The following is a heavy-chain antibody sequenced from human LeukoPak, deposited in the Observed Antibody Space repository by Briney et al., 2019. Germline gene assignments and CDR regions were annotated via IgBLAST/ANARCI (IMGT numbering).Heavy chain of an antibody. V-gene: IGHV7-4-1*02. CDR2: IHPSTGNP. D-gene: IGHD3-16*02. J-gene: IGHJ4*02. Sequence: ASVKVSCKASGYTFTNYAMNWVRQAPGQGLEWMGWIHPSTGNPTYAQGFTGRFVFSLDTSVSTTFLQISSLKAEDTAVYFCARAFQSLGGLSLPDYWGQGTLVTVSS. CDR1: GYTFTNYA. CDR3: ARAFQSLGGLSLPDY.